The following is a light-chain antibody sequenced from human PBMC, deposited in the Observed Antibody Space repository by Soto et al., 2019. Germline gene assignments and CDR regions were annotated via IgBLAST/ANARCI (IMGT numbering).Light chain of an antibody. CDR1: SSDVGGYNY. V-gene: IGLV2-14*01. J-gene: IGLJ1*01. CDR3: SSYTSSSTYV. CDR2: EVS. Sequence: QSARTQPASVSGSPGQSITDSCTGTSSDVGGYNYVSWYQQHPGKAPKLMIYEVSNRPSGVSNRFFGSKSGNTASLTISGLQAEDEADYYCSSYTSSSTYVFGTATKVTVL.